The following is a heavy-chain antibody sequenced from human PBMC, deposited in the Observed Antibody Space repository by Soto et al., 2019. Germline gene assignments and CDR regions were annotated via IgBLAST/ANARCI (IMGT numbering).Heavy chain of an antibody. J-gene: IGHJ6*02. CDR2: IYYSGST. V-gene: IGHV4-39*01. Sequence: SETLSLTCTVSGGSISSSSYYWGWIRQPPGKGLEWIGSIYYSGSTYYNPSLKSRVTISVDTSKNQFSLKLSSVTAADTAVYYCASLKVGATPYYYGMDVWGQGTTVTVSS. CDR1: GGSISSSSYY. D-gene: IGHD1-26*01. CDR3: ASLKVGATPYYYGMDV.